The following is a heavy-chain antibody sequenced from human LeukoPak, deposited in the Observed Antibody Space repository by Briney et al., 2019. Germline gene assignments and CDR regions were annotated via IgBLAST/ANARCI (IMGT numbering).Heavy chain of an antibody. J-gene: IGHJ6*03. Sequence: SETLSLTCTVSGGSISSYYWSWIRQPPGKGLEWIGYIYYSGSTNYNPSLKSRVTISVDTSKNQFSLKLSSVTAADTAVYYCARLRETQSSSWYDYYYYYMDVWGKGTTVTISS. CDR1: GGSISSYY. D-gene: IGHD6-13*01. V-gene: IGHV4-59*08. CDR2: IYYSGST. CDR3: ARLRETQSSSWYDYYYYYMDV.